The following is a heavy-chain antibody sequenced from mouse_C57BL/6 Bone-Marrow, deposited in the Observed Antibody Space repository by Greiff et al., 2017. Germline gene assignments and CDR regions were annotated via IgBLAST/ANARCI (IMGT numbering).Heavy chain of an antibody. CDR3: ARSNYYGRSFYCEE. CDR1: GFSLTSYA. V-gene: IGHV2-9-1*01. J-gene: IGHJ2*01. Sequence: VKLQESGPGLVAPSQSLSITCTVSGFSLTSYAISWVRQPPGKGLEWLGVIWTGGGTNYNSALKSRLSISKDNSKSQVFLKMNSLQTDDTDRYYCARSNYYGRSFYCEEWGKGNTRTVSS. CDR2: IWTGGGT. D-gene: IGHD1-1*01.